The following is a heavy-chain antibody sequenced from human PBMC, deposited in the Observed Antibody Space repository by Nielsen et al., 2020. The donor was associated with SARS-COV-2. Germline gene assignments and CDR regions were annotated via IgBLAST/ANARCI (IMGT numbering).Heavy chain of an antibody. V-gene: IGHV3-30*18. J-gene: IGHJ4*02. CDR1: GFTFSTYG. Sequence: GGSLRLSCAASGFTFSTYGMHWVRHAPGKGLEWVAAISYDGSNKYYVDSVKGRFTISRDNSKNTLYLQMSSLREEDTAVYYCAKDWTAIVVVPSGGVDYWGQGTLVTVSS. CDR3: AKDWTAIVVVPSGGVDY. CDR2: ISYDGSNK. D-gene: IGHD2-15*01.